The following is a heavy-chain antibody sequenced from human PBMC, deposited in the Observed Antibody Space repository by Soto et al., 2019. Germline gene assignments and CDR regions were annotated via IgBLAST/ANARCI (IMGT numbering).Heavy chain of an antibody. CDR3: AREPVTTTDFGLDV. CDR2: IYTDGRT. V-gene: IGHV3-66*01. Sequence: EVQLVESGGGLVQPGGSLRLSCAASGFTVSVNFMTWVRQAPGKGLEWVSFIYTDGRTFYVGSVKGRFTISRDDSKNTGYLQMSRLRADDTGVYYCAREPVTTTDFGLDVWGLGTTVTVS. J-gene: IGHJ6*02. D-gene: IGHD4-17*01. CDR1: GFTVSVNF.